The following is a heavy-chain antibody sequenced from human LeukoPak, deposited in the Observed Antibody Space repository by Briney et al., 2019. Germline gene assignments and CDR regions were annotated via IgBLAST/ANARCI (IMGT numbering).Heavy chain of an antibody. CDR3: ARGYPGLMDAFDI. V-gene: IGHV3-53*04. D-gene: IGHD3-9*01. Sequence: GGSLRLSCAASGXTVSSNYMSWVRQAPGKGLEWVSVIYSGGSTYYADSVKGRFTISRHNSKNTLYLQMNSLRAEDTAVYYCARGYPGLMDAFDIWGQGTMVTVSS. J-gene: IGHJ3*02. CDR2: IYSGGST. CDR1: GXTVSSNY.